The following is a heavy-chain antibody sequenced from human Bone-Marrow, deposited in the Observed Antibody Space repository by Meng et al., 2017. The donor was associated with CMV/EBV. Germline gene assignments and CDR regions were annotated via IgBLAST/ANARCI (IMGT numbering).Heavy chain of an antibody. V-gene: IGHV3-7*01. CDR3: GRNRVDF. CDR1: GFTFSSYW. D-gene: IGHD1-14*01. CDR2: IKYDGSEK. Sequence: GESLKISCAASGFTFSSYWMSWARQAPGKGLEWVANIKYDGSEKFYVDSVKGRFTISRDNAKNSLFLQMNSLRVDDTAVYYCGRNRVDFWGQGILVTVSS. J-gene: IGHJ4*02.